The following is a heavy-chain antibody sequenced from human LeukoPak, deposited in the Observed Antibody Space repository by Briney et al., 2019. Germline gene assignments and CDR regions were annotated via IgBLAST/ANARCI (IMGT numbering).Heavy chain of an antibody. V-gene: IGHV3-21*04. D-gene: IGHD3-10*01. CDR1: GFTFSSYS. Sequence: GGSLRLSCAASGFTFSSYSMNWVRQAPGKGLEWVSSITRSNYIYYADSVKGRFTISRDNAKNSLYLQMNSLRAEDTAVYYCAKALRGSGSYYIPDFDYWGQGTLVTVSS. CDR2: ITRSNYI. CDR3: AKALRGSGSYYIPDFDY. J-gene: IGHJ4*02.